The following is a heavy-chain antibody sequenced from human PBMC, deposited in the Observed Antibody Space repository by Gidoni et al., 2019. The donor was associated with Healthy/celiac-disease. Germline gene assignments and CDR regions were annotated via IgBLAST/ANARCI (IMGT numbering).Heavy chain of an antibody. D-gene: IGHD3-16*01. CDR2: IYSGGST. CDR1: GVTVSSNY. J-gene: IGHJ4*02. CDR3: ARGGGLSPYYFDY. Sequence: EVQLVESGGGLIQPGGSLRLSCAASGVTVSSNYMVWVRKAPGKGLEWVSFIYSGGSTYYADSVKCRFTISRDNSNNTLYLQMNSLRAEDTAVYYCARGGGLSPYYFDYWGQGTLVTVSS. V-gene: IGHV3-53*01.